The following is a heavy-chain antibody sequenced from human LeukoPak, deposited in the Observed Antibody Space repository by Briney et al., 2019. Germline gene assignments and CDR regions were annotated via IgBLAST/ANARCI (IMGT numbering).Heavy chain of an antibody. CDR2: IDPSDSYT. D-gene: IGHD1-26*01. CDR1: GYSFTSYW. V-gene: IGHV5-10-1*01. J-gene: IGHJ6*04. Sequence: GEALKISCKGSGYSFTSYWISWVRQMPGKGLEWRGRIDPSDSYTKYSPSFQGHVTISGDESISTAYLQWSSLKASDPAMYYCARHFLGELPDMDVWGEGTTVTVSS. CDR3: ARHFLGELPDMDV.